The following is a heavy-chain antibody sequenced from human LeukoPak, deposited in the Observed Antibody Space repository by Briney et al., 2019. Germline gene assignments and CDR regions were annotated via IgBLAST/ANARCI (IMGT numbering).Heavy chain of an antibody. V-gene: IGHV3-33*01. CDR1: GVTFSSYG. Sequence: PGRSLRLSCAASGVTFSSYGMHWVRQAPGKGLEWVAVIWYDGSNKYYADSVKGRFTISRDNSKNTLYLQMNSLRAEDTAVYYCARGYCSGGSCYSVESEYFQHWGQGTLVTVSS. J-gene: IGHJ1*01. CDR2: IWYDGSNK. D-gene: IGHD2-15*01. CDR3: ARGYCSGGSCYSVESEYFQH.